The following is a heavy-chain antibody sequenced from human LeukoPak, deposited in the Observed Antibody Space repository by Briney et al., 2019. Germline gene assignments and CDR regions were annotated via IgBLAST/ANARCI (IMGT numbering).Heavy chain of an antibody. CDR1: GFTVNSNY. Sequence: PGGSLRLSCAASGFTVNSNYMSWVRQAPGKGLEWVSDIHSGSSTYYADSVKGRFTISRDNSKNTLYLQMNSLRAEDTAVYYCARTMEVGATLDPWGQGTLVTVSS. J-gene: IGHJ5*02. CDR2: IHSGSST. CDR3: ARTMEVGATLDP. D-gene: IGHD1-26*01. V-gene: IGHV3-53*01.